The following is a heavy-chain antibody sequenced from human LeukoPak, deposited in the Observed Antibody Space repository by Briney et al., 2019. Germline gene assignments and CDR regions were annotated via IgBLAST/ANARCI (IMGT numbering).Heavy chain of an antibody. J-gene: IGHJ4*02. Sequence: PGGSLRLSCAASGFTFSSYTMHWIRQAPGKGLEWVSSISGSNSYIFYADSVKGRFTVSRDNAKDSLYLQMNSLRAEDTAVYYCARALTTLTYEGYWGQGTLVTVSS. CDR2: ISGSNSYI. V-gene: IGHV3-21*01. CDR3: ARALTTLTYEGY. D-gene: IGHD1-1*01. CDR1: GFTFSSYT.